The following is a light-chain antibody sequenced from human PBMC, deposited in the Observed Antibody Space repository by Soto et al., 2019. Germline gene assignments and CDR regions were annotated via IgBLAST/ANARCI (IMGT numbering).Light chain of an antibody. CDR2: AAS. J-gene: IGKJ5*01. V-gene: IGKV1-39*01. Sequence: IQMTQSPSSLSASVGYRVTITCMASQSISSYLNWYQQKPGKAPKLRIYAASSLQSGVPSRFSGRGAGTDFTLTISSLQPEDFATYYCQQSYSTPITVGQGTRLEIK. CDR1: QSISSY. CDR3: QQSYSTPIT.